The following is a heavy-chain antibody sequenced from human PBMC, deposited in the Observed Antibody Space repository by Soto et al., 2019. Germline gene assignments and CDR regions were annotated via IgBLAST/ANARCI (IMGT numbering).Heavy chain of an antibody. CDR1: GFTVSSNY. CDR3: ARYTNTHTAMARRAFDI. CDR2: IYSGGST. D-gene: IGHD5-18*01. Sequence: GGSLRLSCAASGFTVSSNYMSWVRQAPGKGLEWVSVIYSGGSTYYADSVKGRFTISRDNSKNTLYLQMNSLRAEDTAVYYCARYTNTHTAMARRAFDIWGQGTMVTVSS. J-gene: IGHJ3*02. V-gene: IGHV3-53*01.